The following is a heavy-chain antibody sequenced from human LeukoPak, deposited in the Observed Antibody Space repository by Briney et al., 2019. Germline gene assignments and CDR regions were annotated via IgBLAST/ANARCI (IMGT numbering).Heavy chain of an antibody. CDR1: GGSISSYY. CDR2: IYYSGST. Sequence: SSETPSLTRTVSGGSISSYYWSWIRQPPGKGLEWIGYIYYSGSTNYNPSLKSRVTISVDTSKNQFSLKLSSGTAADTAVYYCARVMDSSSSSGDYWGQGTLVTVSS. J-gene: IGHJ4*02. CDR3: ARVMDSSSSSGDY. D-gene: IGHD6-6*01. V-gene: IGHV4-59*01.